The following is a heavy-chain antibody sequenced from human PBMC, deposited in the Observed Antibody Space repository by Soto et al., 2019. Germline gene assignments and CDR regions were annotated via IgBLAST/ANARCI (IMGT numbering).Heavy chain of an antibody. J-gene: IGHJ4*02. CDR1: GYSFLYYA. CDR2: ISPYNANT. CDR3: AXRGSXTXKALLG. V-gene: IGHV1-18*01. D-gene: IGHD2-21*01. Sequence: QVXLVQSGAEVRKPGXSVKVSCKASGYSFLYYAITWVRQAPGQGLEWMGWISPYNANTKIGERVQGXXXXXXXTXXXXXXXXXXXXXXXXXAXYYCAXRGSXTXKALLGWGQGXXVTV.